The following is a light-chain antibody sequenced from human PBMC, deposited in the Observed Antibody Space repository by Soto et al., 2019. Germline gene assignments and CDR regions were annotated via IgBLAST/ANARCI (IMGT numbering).Light chain of an antibody. J-gene: IGKJ5*01. CDR2: GAF. CDR1: QTVLSN. V-gene: IGKV3D-15*01. Sequence: DIVMTQSPATLSVSPWERATLSCRASQTVLSNLAWYQQKPGQAPRLLIYGAFTRATGIPDRFSGSGSGTDFTLTISRLEPEDFAVYYCQQHETLITFGQGTRLEIK. CDR3: QQHETLIT.